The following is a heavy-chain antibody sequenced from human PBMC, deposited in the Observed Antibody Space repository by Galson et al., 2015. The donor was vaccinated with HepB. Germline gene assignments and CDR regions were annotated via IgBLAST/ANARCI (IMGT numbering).Heavy chain of an antibody. CDR3: VKGGYGDYTTPFYGMDV. V-gene: IGHV3-64D*06. CDR2: ISSNGGVT. Sequence: FLRISCAACGFTFSSYAMHWVHQSPGKGLEYVSAISSNGGVTYYADSVKGRFTISTDNSKNTLYLQRSSLRAEETAVYYCVKGGYGDYTTPFYGMDVWGQGTTVTVSS. D-gene: IGHD4-17*01. CDR1: GFTFSSYA. J-gene: IGHJ6*02.